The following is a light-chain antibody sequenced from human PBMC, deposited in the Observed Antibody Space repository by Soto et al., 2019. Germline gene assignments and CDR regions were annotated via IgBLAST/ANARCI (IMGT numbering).Light chain of an antibody. CDR3: SSYTRTTTRV. CDR2: EVS. CDR1: SXDVGGYNY. J-gene: IGLJ1*01. Sequence: QSVLTQPASVSGAPGQSITISCTGTSXDVGGYNYVSWYQQHPGKGPKLMIYEVSNRPSGVSNRFSGSKSGNTATLTISGLQAEDEADYYCSSYTRTTTRVFGTGTKVTVL. V-gene: IGLV2-14*03.